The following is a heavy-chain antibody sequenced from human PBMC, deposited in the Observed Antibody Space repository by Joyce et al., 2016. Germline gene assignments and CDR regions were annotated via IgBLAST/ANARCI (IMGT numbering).Heavy chain of an antibody. CDR3: ARGRGSDSSMIIPNVRDV. V-gene: IGHV1-69*02. Sequence: VQLVQSGAEVKKPGSSVKVSCRASGGTFSAYPISWVRQAPGQGLEGVGRVIPILGVPNYVQKVQVRSSITADISTLTAYVELSSLRSEDWAVYYCARGRGSDSSMIIPNVRDVWGQGATVAVSS. CDR1: GGTFSAYP. D-gene: IGHD3-16*01. CDR2: VIPILGVP. J-gene: IGHJ6*02.